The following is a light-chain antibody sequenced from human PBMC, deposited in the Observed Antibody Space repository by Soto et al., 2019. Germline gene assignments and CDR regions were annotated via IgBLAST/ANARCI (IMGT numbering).Light chain of an antibody. CDR1: QSISGN. CDR2: HTS. CDR3: QRYDNWPLT. Sequence: EIVMTQSPATLSVSPGESATLSCRASQSISGNLAWYQQKPGLSPRLLIYHTSTRATGVPARFSGSGSGTEFSLTISSLQSEDFEVHYCQRYDNWPLTFGGGTKVDI. J-gene: IGKJ4*01. V-gene: IGKV3-15*01.